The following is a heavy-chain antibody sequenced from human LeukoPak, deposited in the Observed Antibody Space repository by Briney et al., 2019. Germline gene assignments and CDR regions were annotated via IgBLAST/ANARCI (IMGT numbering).Heavy chain of an antibody. CDR2: IRFDGSNVGSNV. D-gene: IGHD4-17*01. J-gene: IGHJ4*02. Sequence: GGSLSLSCATSGFAFSTYGMHWVRQAPGKGLEWVAFIRFDGSNVGSNVYYADSVKGRFTISRDNAKHSLFLQMNGLRADDTAVYYCAKDTLYGNVPYVDFWGQGTPVTVSS. CDR1: GFAFSTYG. V-gene: IGHV3-30*02. CDR3: AKDTLYGNVPYVDF.